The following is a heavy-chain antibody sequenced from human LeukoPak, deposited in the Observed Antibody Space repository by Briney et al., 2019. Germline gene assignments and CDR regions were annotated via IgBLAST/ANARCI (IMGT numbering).Heavy chain of an antibody. J-gene: IGHJ4*02. Sequence: GASVKVSCKASGYTFTSYHINWVRQATGQGLEWMGWMSPNSGDTGFAQKFQSRVTMTRNTSITTAYMELSSLRSDDTAIYYCARGVAAGYDYWGQGTLVTVSS. V-gene: IGHV1-8*01. CDR1: GYTFTSYH. D-gene: IGHD6-13*01. CDR2: MSPNSGDT. CDR3: ARGVAAGYDY.